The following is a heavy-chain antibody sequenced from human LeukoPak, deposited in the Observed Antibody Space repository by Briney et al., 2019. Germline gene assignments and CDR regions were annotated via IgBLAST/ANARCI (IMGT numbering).Heavy chain of an antibody. Sequence: ASVKVSCKASGYTFTSYGISWVRQAPGQGLEWMGWISAYNGNTNYAQKLQGRVTMTTDTSTSTAYMELRSLRSDDTAVYYCARVLGSSGWYYQRHYYCYMDVWGKGTTVTISS. J-gene: IGHJ6*03. CDR2: ISAYNGNT. V-gene: IGHV1-18*01. D-gene: IGHD6-19*01. CDR1: GYTFTSYG. CDR3: ARVLGSSGWYYQRHYYCYMDV.